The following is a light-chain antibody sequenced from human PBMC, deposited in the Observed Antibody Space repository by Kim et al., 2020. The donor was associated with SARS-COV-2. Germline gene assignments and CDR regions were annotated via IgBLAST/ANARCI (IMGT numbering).Light chain of an antibody. CDR1: SGHSGSS. CDR3: QTWGTGIWV. J-gene: IGLJ3*02. Sequence: SAKLTDTQSSGHSGSSIGWHQQQAEEDPGYFMTLNSDGSHSGGDGVPDRFSGSSSGAERYLTIPGLQSDDEADYYCQTWGTGIWVFGGGTQLTVL. V-gene: IGLV4-69*01. CDR2: LNSDGSH.